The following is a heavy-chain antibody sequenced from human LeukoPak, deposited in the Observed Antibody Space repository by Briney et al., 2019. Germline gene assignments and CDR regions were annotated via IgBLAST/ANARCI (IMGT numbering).Heavy chain of an antibody. CDR1: GYTFTGYY. D-gene: IGHD2-2*01. Sequence: ASVKVSCKASGYTFTGYYMHWVLQAPGQGLEWMGWINPNSGGTNYAQKFQGRVTMTRDTSISTAYMELIRLRSDDTAVYYCARGSSTRTRYYYMDVWGKGTTVTVSS. J-gene: IGHJ6*03. CDR3: ARGSSTRTRYYYMDV. CDR2: INPNSGGT. V-gene: IGHV1-2*02.